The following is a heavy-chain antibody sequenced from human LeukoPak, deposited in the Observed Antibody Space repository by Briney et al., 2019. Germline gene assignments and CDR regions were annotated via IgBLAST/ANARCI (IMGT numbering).Heavy chain of an antibody. CDR1: GFTFSSYS. Sequence: GGSLRLSCAASGFTFSSYSMNWVRQAPGKGLEGVSSISSSSSYIYYAGSVKGRFTISRDNAKNSLYLQMNSLRAEDTAVYYCARDIAVAGTGDLGYWGQGTLVTVSS. V-gene: IGHV3-21*01. CDR2: ISSSSSYI. J-gene: IGHJ4*02. D-gene: IGHD6-19*01. CDR3: ARDIAVAGTGDLGY.